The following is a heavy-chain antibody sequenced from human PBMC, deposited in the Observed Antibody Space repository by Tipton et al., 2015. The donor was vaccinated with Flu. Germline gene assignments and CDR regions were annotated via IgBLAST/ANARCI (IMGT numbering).Heavy chain of an antibody. J-gene: IGHJ3*01. D-gene: IGHD3-3*01. CDR2: VYYSGST. CDR3: VARLGLWGYDSWSDYPQAGVFDL. Sequence: PGLVKPSETLSLTCTVSGGSISSSNHYWGWIRQPPGKGLEWIGSVYYSGSTYYNPPLKSRVTISVDMSKNQLSLKLRSVTAADTAVYYCVARLGLWGYDSWSDYPQAGVFDLWGQGTMVTVSS. V-gene: IGHV4-39*01. CDR1: GGSISSSNHY.